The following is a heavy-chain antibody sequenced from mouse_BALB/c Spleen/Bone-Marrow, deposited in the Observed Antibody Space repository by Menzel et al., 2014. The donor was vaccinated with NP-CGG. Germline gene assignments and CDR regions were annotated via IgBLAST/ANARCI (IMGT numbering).Heavy chain of an antibody. Sequence: VQLQQSGAELVKPGASVKLSCTASGFNIKDTYLHWVKQRPEQGLDWIGRIDPASGNTKYDPKFQGKATITADTSSNTAYLQLSSLTSEDTGVYYCASYRYGWYFDVWGAGTTVTVSS. CDR1: GFNIKDTY. V-gene: IGHV14-3*02. D-gene: IGHD2-14*01. J-gene: IGHJ1*01. CDR2: IDPASGNT. CDR3: ASYRYGWYFDV.